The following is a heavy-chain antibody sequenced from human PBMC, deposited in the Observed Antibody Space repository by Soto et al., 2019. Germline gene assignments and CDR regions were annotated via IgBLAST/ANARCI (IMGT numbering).Heavy chain of an antibody. J-gene: IGHJ4*02. CDR2: IYSSGGT. CDR3: ARDPPGIAASGSYK. CDR1: GFTVSNNY. D-gene: IGHD6-13*01. Sequence: DVQLEESGGGLIQPGGSLRLSCAVSGFTVSNNYMTWVRQAPGKGLEWVSLIYSSGGTKYADSVRGRFTISRDNSKNTLYLQMTSLKVEDTAVYYCARDPPGIAASGSYKWGQGTLVTVSS. V-gene: IGHV3-53*01.